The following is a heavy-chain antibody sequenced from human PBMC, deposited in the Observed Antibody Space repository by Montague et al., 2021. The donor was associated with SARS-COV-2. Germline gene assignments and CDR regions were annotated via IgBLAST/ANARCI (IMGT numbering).Heavy chain of an antibody. D-gene: IGHD3-22*01. V-gene: IGHV4-39*01. CDR1: GGSISSSSCY. J-gene: IGHJ3*02. CDR3: ARFPTSYYYDSKAGPATPDAFDI. CDR2: IYYSGST. Sequence: SETLSLTCTVSGGSISSSSCYWGWIRQPPGKGLEWIGSIYYSGSTYYNPSLKSRVTISVDTSKNQFSLKLSSVTAADTAVYYCARFPTSYYYDSKAGPATPDAFDIWGQGTMVTVSS.